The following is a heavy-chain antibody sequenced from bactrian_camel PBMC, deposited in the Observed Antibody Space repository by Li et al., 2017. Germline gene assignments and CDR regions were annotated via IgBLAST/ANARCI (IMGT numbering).Heavy chain of an antibody. CDR3: AAPALLLTICSRSWADGADFGY. CDR2: IDSGGRT. D-gene: IGHD3*01. Sequence: VQLVESGGGSVQAGGSLRLSCATSGLSIRPFCMGWFRQAPGKEREGVASIDSGGRTMYADSVKGRFTVSKDNAKNTVYLQMNSLKPEDTAKYYCAAPALLLTICSRSWADGADFGYWGQGTQVTVS. V-gene: IGHV3S67*01. J-gene: IGHJ6*01. CDR1: GLSIRPFC.